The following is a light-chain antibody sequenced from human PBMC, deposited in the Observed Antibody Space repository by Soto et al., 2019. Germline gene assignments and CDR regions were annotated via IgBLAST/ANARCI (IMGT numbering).Light chain of an antibody. CDR2: SND. Sequence: QSVLTQPPSASGTPGQRVSFSCSGSSSNIGSNTVNWYQQLPGTAPKLLVCSNDQRPSGVPDRFSGSKSGTSASLAISGLQSEDEADYYCAAWDDSLDGVVFGGGTQLTVL. J-gene: IGLJ2*01. CDR3: AAWDDSLDGVV. V-gene: IGLV1-44*01. CDR1: SSNIGSNT.